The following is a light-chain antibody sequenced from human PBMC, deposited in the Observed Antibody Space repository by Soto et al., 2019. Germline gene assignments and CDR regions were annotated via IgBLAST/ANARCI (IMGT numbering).Light chain of an antibody. CDR3: QQSYGNPRT. CDR2: ATS. J-gene: IGKJ3*01. V-gene: IGKV1-39*01. CDR1: QSISNF. Sequence: DIQMTQSPSSLSASVGDRVTLTCLASQSISNFLNWYQQKPGKAPKLLIYATSNVRDGVPSTFSGSGSGTDFTLTISSLQPEDFATYYCQQSYGNPRTFGPGTKVDIK.